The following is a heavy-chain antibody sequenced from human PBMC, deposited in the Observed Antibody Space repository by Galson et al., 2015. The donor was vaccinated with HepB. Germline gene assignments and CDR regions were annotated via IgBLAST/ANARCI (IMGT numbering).Heavy chain of an antibody. V-gene: IGHV5-51*01. CDR2: IYPGDSDT. J-gene: IGHJ4*02. D-gene: IGHD6-13*01. CDR3: ARRGVYSSSSQTDNFDY. CDR1: GYSFTSYW. Sequence: QSGAEVKKPGESLKISCKGSGYSFTSYWIGWVRQMPGKGLEWMGIIYPGDSDTRYSPSFQGQVTISADKSISTAYLQWSSLKASDTAMYYCARRGVYSSSSQTDNFDYWGQGTLVTVSS.